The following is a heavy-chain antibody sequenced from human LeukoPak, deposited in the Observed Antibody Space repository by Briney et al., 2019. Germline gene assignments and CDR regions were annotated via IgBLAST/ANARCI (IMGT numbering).Heavy chain of an antibody. J-gene: IGHJ4*02. CDR2: IDYAGDT. Sequence: GGSLRLSSAASGFTFSGYEMHWFRQATGKGLEWVSSIDYAGDTYYPDSVKGRFTISRESAKNFLYLQMNSLRAGDTAVYYCARERPAAAGKGLDYWGQGTLVTVSS. V-gene: IGHV3-13*04. CDR1: GFTFSGYE. CDR3: ARERPAAAGKGLDY. D-gene: IGHD6-13*01.